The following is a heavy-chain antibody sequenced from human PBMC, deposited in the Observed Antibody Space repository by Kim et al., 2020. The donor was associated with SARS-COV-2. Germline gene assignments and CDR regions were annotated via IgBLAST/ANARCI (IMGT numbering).Heavy chain of an antibody. V-gene: IGHV3-48*03. CDR3: ARESSLGVVIKAPDY. Sequence: GGSLRLSCAASGFTFSSYEMNWVRQAPGKGLEWVSYMSSSGSTIYYADSVKGRFTISRDNAKNSLYLQMNSLRAEDTAVYYCARESSLGVVIKAPDYWGQGTLVTVSS. D-gene: IGHD3-3*01. J-gene: IGHJ4*02. CDR2: MSSSGSTI. CDR1: GFTFSSYE.